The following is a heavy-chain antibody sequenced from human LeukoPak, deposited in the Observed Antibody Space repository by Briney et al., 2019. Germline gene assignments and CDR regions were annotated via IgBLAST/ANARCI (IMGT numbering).Heavy chain of an antibody. J-gene: IGHJ4*02. CDR3: AAGSYDFWSGYYPIDY. CDR2: IYSGGST. D-gene: IGHD3-3*01. Sequence: GGSLRLSCAASGFTVSSNYMSWVRQAPGKGLEWVSVIYSGGSTYYADSVKGRFTISRDNSKNTLYLQMNSLRAEDTAVYYCAAGSYDFWSGYYPIDYWGQGTLVTVSS. V-gene: IGHV3-53*01. CDR1: GFTVSSNY.